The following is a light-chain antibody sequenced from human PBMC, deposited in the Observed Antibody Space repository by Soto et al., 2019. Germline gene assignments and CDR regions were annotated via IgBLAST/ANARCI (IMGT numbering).Light chain of an antibody. CDR2: GAS. CDR1: QSVSSN. J-gene: IGKJ1*01. Sequence: DIVMTQSPAHLSASVGDRATLDCRASQSVSSNLAWYQQKPGQAPRLLIYGASNRATGIPDWFSGSGSGADSTLTISRLAPEVFALYYCKQYGSSGTCGQGTQVEI. CDR3: KQYGSSGT. V-gene: IGKV3-20*01.